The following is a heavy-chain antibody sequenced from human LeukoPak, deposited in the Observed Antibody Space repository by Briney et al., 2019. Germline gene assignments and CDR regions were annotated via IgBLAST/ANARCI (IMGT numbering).Heavy chain of an antibody. J-gene: IGHJ4*02. Sequence: AGGSLRLSCAASGFTFSNAWMSWVRQAPGKGLEWVGRIKSKTDGGTTDYAAPVKGRFTISRDDSKNTLYLQMNSLKTEDTAVYYCTTDPRYCGGDCQAEPFDYWGQGTLVTVSP. D-gene: IGHD2-21*02. CDR3: TTDPRYCGGDCQAEPFDY. CDR1: GFTFSNAW. V-gene: IGHV3-15*01. CDR2: IKSKTDGGTT.